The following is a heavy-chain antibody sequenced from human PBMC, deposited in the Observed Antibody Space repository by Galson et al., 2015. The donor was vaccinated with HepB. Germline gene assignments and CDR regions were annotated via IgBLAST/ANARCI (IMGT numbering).Heavy chain of an antibody. CDR2: ITSGGSII. CDR3: ARGRLGDYLRPLWYFDY. D-gene: IGHD4-17*01. J-gene: IGHJ4*02. Sequence: SLRLSCAASGFTLNKCSMTWVRQAPGKGLEWISYITSGGSIIYYADSVKGRFTISRDKSKNTLHLQMNSLRPEDTAVYWCARGRLGDYLRPLWYFDYWGQGTLVTVSS. V-gene: IGHV3-48*01. CDR1: GFTLNKCS.